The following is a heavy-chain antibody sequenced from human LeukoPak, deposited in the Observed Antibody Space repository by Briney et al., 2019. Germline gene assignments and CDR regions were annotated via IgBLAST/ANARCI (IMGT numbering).Heavy chain of an antibody. CDR3: TRSQGDY. Sequence: GGSLKLSRAASGFTFSNSGIHWVRQASGKGLEWVGRIRSKGYSYTTAYAASVKDRFTISRDDSKNTAYLQMNSLKTADTAVYYCTRSQGDYWGQGTLVTVSS. V-gene: IGHV3-73*01. CDR2: IRSKGYSYTT. CDR1: GFTFSNSG. J-gene: IGHJ4*02.